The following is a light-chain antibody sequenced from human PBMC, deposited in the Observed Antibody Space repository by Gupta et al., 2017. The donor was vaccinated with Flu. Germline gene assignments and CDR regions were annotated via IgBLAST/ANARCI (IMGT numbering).Light chain of an antibody. Sequence: EIVLTQSPGTLSLSPGERATLSCRASQSINNNYLAWYQQKFGQTPRVLIYGASSRATGIPDRFSGSGSGTDFTLSISGLEPEDFAVYYCQQYSSSPNSFGQGTKLEIK. CDR1: QSINNNY. CDR3: QQYSSSPNS. J-gene: IGKJ2*03. CDR2: GAS. V-gene: IGKV3-20*01.